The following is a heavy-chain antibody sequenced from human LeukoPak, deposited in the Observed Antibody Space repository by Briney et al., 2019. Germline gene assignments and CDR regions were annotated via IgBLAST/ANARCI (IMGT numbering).Heavy chain of an antibody. CDR3: ARERGVYGDYGRGLDP. Sequence: PGRSLRVSCAASGFTFISYGMHWVRRAQGKGLEWVAVIWYDGSNKYYADSVKGRFTISRDNSKNTLYLQMNSLRAEDTAVYYCARERGVYGDYGRGLDPWGQGTLVTVSS. V-gene: IGHV3-33*01. J-gene: IGHJ5*02. D-gene: IGHD4-17*01. CDR2: IWYDGSNK. CDR1: GFTFISYG.